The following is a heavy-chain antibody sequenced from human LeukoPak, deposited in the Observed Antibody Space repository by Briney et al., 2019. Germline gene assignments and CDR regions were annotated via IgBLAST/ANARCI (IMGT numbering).Heavy chain of an antibody. CDR2: ISPSGDIT. CDR1: GFTFSSHG. J-gene: IGHJ4*02. CDR3: AKDRQQLKPYYFDY. Sequence: SGGSLRLSCAASGFTFSSHGINWVRQAPGKGLEWVSGISPSGDITYYTDSVQGRFTISRDNSKNTLYLQMNSLRAEDTAVYYCAKDRQQLKPYYFDYWGQGTLVTVSS. D-gene: IGHD6-13*01. V-gene: IGHV3-23*01.